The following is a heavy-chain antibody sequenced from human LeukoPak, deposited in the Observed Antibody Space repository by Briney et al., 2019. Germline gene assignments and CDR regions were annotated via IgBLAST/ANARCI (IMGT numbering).Heavy chain of an antibody. D-gene: IGHD2-15*01. V-gene: IGHV3-33*08. CDR1: GFTFSSYG. CDR2: IWYDGSNK. J-gene: IGHJ3*02. CDR3: ARDGYYAFDI. Sequence: GGSLRLSCAASGFTFSSYGMHWDRQAPGKGLEWVAVIWYDGSNKYYADSVKGRFTISRDNSKNTLYLQMNSLRAEGTAVYYCARDGYYAFDIWGQGTMVTVSS.